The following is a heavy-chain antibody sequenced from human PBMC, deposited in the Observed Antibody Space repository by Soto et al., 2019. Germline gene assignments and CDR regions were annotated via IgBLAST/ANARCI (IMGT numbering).Heavy chain of an antibody. Sequence: QLRLVQSGAEMKKAGSSVKVSCKASGGTFSSFGFSWVRQAPGQGLEWLGGIIPIFGTVDYAQRVQGRITITADGSTSTAYMELSSLRSDDTAVYYCAPRRVLGAGEGDSDSWGQGTLVTVSS. J-gene: IGHJ4*02. CDR1: GGTFSSFG. V-gene: IGHV1-69*01. D-gene: IGHD1-26*01. CDR2: IIPIFGTV. CDR3: APRRVLGAGEGDSDS.